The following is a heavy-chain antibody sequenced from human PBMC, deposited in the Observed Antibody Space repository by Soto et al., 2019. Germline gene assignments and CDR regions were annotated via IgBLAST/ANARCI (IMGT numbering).Heavy chain of an antibody. V-gene: IGHV1-69*13. CDR2: FIAMLGTP. CDR1: GGTFGSHG. J-gene: IGHJ4*02. Sequence: GASVKVSCKASGGTFGSHGIAWVRQAPGQGLEWMGGFIAMLGTPTYAKKVQGRATITADESLTSSYLELRSLRSEDTAVYYCAREHGYDILTGYNGVDYWGQGTLVTVSS. D-gene: IGHD3-9*01. CDR3: AREHGYDILTGYNGVDY.